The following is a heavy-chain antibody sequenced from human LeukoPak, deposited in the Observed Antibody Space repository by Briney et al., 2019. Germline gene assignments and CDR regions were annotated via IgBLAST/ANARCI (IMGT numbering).Heavy chain of an antibody. CDR3: ARGYARYDILTGYCFDY. CDR1: GFTFSSYG. V-gene: IGHV3-33*01. Sequence: GRSLRLSCAASGFTFSSYGMHWVRQAPGKGLEWVAVIWYGGSNKYYADSVKGRFTISRDNSKNTLYLQMNSLRAEDTAVYYCARGYARYDILTGYCFDYWGQGTLVTVSS. D-gene: IGHD3-9*01. CDR2: IWYGGSNK. J-gene: IGHJ4*02.